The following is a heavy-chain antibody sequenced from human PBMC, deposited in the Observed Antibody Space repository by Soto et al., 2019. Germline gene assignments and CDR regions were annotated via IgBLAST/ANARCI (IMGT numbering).Heavy chain of an antibody. CDR3: ARGLGLGDC. V-gene: IGHV1-46*01. Sequence: QVQLVQSGAEVKKPGASVKVSCKASGYTFSSYYIHWVRQAPGQGLEWIGIINPNGGSTNYAQNFTGRLPVTRDTSTATGYMDLSALTSDDPAMYYCARGLGLGDCWGQGTLVTVSS. D-gene: IGHD3-9*01. CDR1: GYTFSSYY. J-gene: IGHJ4*02. CDR2: INPNGGST.